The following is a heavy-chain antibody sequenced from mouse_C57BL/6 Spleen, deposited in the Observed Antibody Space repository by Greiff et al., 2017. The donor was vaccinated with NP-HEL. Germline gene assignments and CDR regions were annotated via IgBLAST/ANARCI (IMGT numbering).Heavy chain of an antibody. Sequence: VQLKESGPGLVKPSQSLSLTCSVTGYSITSGYYWNWIRQFPGNKLEWMGYISYDGSNNYNPSLKNRISITRDTSKNQFFLKLNSVTTEDTATYYCAREDGYYPAWFAYWGQGTLVTVSA. V-gene: IGHV3-6*01. CDR3: AREDGYYPAWFAY. J-gene: IGHJ3*01. CDR2: ISYDGSN. D-gene: IGHD2-3*01. CDR1: GYSITSGYY.